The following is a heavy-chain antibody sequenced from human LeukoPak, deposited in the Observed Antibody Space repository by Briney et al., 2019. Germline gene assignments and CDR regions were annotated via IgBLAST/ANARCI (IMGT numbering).Heavy chain of an antibody. J-gene: IGHJ6*03. Sequence: SETLSLTCTVSGGSISSYYWSWLRQPPGKGLEWIGYIYTSGSTNYNPSLKSRVTISVDTSKNQFSLKLSSVTAADTAVYYCARLVEIATARSYYYYYMDVWGKGTTVTVSS. CDR2: IYTSGST. V-gene: IGHV4-4*09. CDR3: ARLVEIATARSYYYYYMDV. D-gene: IGHD5-24*01. CDR1: GGSISSYY.